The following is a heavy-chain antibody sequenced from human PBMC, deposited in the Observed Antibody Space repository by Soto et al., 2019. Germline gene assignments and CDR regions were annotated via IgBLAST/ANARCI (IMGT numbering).Heavy chain of an antibody. J-gene: IGHJ4*02. V-gene: IGHV1-69*13. D-gene: IGHD3-22*01. CDR2: FIPIFVSA. Sequence: ASVKVSCKASGGTVNSYAITWVRQAPGKGLEWMRFFIPIFVSAHYAQTFQGRVTITADESTSTAYMELSGLRSEDTAVYYCATTPSDGSGYYSFDYCGQGTLVTVSS. CDR1: GGTVNSYA. CDR3: ATTPSDGSGYYSFDY.